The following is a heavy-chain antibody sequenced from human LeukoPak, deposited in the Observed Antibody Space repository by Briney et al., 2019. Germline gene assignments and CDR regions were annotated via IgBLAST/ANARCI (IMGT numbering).Heavy chain of an antibody. CDR3: ARDSIISYYDSSGFGY. D-gene: IGHD3-22*01. J-gene: IGHJ4*02. V-gene: IGHV3-21*01. CDR1: GFTFSSYS. Sequence: GGSLRLSCAASGFTFSSYSMNWVRQAPGKGLEWVSSISSSSSYIYYADSVKGRFTISRDNAKNSLYLQMNSLRAEDTAVYYYARDSIISYYDSSGFGYWGQGTLVTVSS. CDR2: ISSSSSYI.